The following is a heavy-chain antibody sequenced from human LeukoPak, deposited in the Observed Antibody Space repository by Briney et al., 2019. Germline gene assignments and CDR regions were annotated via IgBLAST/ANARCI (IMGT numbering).Heavy chain of an antibody. CDR1: GFTFSDYY. V-gene: IGHV3-11*01. J-gene: IGHJ4*02. Sequence: AGGSLRLSCAASGFTFSDYYMSWIRQAPGKGLEWVSYISSSGSTIYYADSVKGRFTISRDNAKNSLYLQMNSLRAEDTAVYYCAGDSSGYYYAFDIWGQGALVTVSS. CDR2: ISSSGSTI. D-gene: IGHD3-22*01. CDR3: AGDSSGYYYAFDI.